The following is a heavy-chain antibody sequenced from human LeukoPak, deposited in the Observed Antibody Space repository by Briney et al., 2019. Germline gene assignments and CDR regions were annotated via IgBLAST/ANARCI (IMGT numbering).Heavy chain of an antibody. J-gene: IGHJ1*01. CDR3: ARDRYGSGPNPLRH. V-gene: IGHV3-21*01. Sequence: GGSLRLSCAASGFTVSSNYMSWVRQAPGKGLEWVSSISRSSSDMYYADSVKGRFTISRDNAKNSLYLQMNSLRAEDTAVYYCARDRYGSGPNPLRHWGQGTLVTVSS. CDR1: GFTVSSNY. D-gene: IGHD3-10*01. CDR2: ISRSSSDM.